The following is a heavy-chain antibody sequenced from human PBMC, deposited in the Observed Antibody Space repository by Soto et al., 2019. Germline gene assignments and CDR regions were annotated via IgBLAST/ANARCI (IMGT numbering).Heavy chain of an antibody. Sequence: PSETLSLTCTVSGGSISSYYWSWIRQPPGKGLEWIGYIYYSGSTNYNPSLKSRVTISVDTSKNQFSLKLSSVTAADTAVYYCARDNGSGRYYNHYYYQGMDVWGQGTTVTVSS. CDR3: ARDNGSGRYYNHYYYQGMDV. CDR1: GGSISSYY. V-gene: IGHV4-59*01. CDR2: IYYSGST. D-gene: IGHD3-10*01. J-gene: IGHJ6*02.